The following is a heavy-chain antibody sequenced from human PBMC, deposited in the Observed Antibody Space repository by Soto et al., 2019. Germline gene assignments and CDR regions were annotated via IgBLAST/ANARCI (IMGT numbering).Heavy chain of an antibody. V-gene: IGHV3-23*01. J-gene: IGHJ4*02. Sequence: PGGSLRLSCAASGFTFSSYAMSWVRQAPGKGLEWVSAISGSGGSTYYADSVKGRFTISRDNSKNTLYLQMNSLRAEDTAVYYCAKDSNCGGDCYQGYYFDYSGQGTLVTVSS. D-gene: IGHD2-21*02. CDR1: GFTFSSYA. CDR3: AKDSNCGGDCYQGYYFDY. CDR2: ISGSGGST.